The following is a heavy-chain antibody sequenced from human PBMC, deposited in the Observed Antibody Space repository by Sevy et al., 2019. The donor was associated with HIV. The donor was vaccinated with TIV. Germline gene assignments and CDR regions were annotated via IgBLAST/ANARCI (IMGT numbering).Heavy chain of an antibody. CDR2: ISSSSYI. CDR3: ARDFSLYSYYDFWSGYAPRGMDV. Sequence: GGSLRLSCAASGFTFSSYSMNWVRQAPGKGLEWVSSISSSSYIYYADSVKGRFTISRDNAKNSLYLQMNSLRAEDTAVYYCARDFSLYSYYDFWSGYAPRGMDVWGQGTTVTVSS. D-gene: IGHD3-3*01. CDR1: GFTFSSYS. V-gene: IGHV3-21*01. J-gene: IGHJ6*02.